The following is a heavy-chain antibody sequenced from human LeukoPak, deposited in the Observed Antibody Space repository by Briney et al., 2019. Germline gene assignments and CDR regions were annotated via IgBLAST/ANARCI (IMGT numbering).Heavy chain of an antibody. CDR3: AGGATRRFDY. V-gene: IGHV1-69*05. Sequence: ASVKVSCKASGYTFTGYYMRWVRQAPGQGLEWMGGIIHVFGTPNYAQKFQGRVTISTDDLKTTAYLELSNLRSEDTAVYYCAGGATRRFDYWGQGTLVTVSP. J-gene: IGHJ4*02. CDR2: IIHVFGTP. CDR1: GYTFTGYY. D-gene: IGHD1-26*01.